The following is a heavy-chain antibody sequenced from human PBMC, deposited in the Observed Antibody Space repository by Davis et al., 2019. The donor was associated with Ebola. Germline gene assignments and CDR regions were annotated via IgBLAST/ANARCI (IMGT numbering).Heavy chain of an antibody. J-gene: IGHJ4*02. Sequence: PGGSLRLSCAASGFTFSNYNMNWVRQGSGKGLEWVSSISRNSAYMYYADSVKGRFTISRDNSKNTLYLQMSSLRAEDTAVYYCAKVQGYSGSYPQDCWGQGTLVTVSS. CDR3: AKVQGYSGSYPQDC. D-gene: IGHD1-26*01. V-gene: IGHV3-21*04. CDR2: ISRNSAYM. CDR1: GFTFSNYN.